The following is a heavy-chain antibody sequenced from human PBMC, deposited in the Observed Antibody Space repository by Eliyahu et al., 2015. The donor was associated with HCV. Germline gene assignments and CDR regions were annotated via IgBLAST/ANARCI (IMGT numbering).Heavy chain of an antibody. CDR3: AKGWELLAVGWFDP. Sequence: QVQLVESGGGVVQPGRSLRLSCAASGFTFSSYGMHWVRQAPGKGLEWVAVISYDGGKKNYADSVKGRFTISRDNSKNTLYLQMNSLRAEDTAVYYCAKGWELLAVGWFDPWGQGTLVTVSS. CDR2: ISYDGGKK. D-gene: IGHD1-26*01. J-gene: IGHJ5*02. V-gene: IGHV3-30*18. CDR1: GFTFSSYG.